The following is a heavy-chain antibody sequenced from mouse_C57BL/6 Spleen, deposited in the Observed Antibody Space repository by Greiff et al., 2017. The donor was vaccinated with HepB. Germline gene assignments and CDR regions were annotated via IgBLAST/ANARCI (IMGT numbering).Heavy chain of an antibody. Sequence: QVQLQQSGAELVRPGTSVKVSCKASGYAFTNYLIEWVKQRPGQGLEWIGVINPGSGGTNYNEKFEGKATLTADKSSSTAYMQLSSLTSEDSAVYFCARWDSTNWGHDYWGQGTTLTVSS. D-gene: IGHD4-1*01. CDR3: ARWDSTNWGHDY. CDR2: INPGSGGT. V-gene: IGHV1-54*01. CDR1: GYAFTNYL. J-gene: IGHJ2*01.